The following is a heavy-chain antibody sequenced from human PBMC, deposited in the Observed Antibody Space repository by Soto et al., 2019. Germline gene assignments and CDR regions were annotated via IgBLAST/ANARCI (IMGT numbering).Heavy chain of an antibody. D-gene: IGHD2-2*01. CDR2: INPNSGGT. CDR3: ARDLKYAYYYYGMDV. CDR1: GYTFTGYY. Sequence: GASVKVSCKASGYTFTGYYMHWVRQAPGQGLEWMGWINPNSGGTNYAQKFQGRVTMTRDTSISTAYMELSRLRSDDTAVYYCARDLKYAYYYYGMDVWGQGTTVTVSS. V-gene: IGHV1-2*02. J-gene: IGHJ6*02.